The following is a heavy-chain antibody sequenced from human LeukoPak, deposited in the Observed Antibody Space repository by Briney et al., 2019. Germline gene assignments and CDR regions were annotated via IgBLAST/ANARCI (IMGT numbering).Heavy chain of an antibody. J-gene: IGHJ4*02. CDR3: ATSIPDYGDYADY. CDR2: FDPEDGET. CDR1: GYTLTELS. D-gene: IGHD4-17*01. Sequence: ASVKVSCKVSGYTLTELSMHWVRQAPGTGLEWMGGFDPEDGETFYAQKFQGRVTMTEDTSTDTAYMELSSLRSEDTAAYYCATSIPDYGDYADYWGQGTLVTVSS. V-gene: IGHV1-24*01.